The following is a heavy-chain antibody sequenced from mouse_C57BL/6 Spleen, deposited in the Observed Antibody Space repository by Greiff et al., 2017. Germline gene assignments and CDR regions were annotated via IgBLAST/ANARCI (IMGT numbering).Heavy chain of an antibody. Sequence: QVQLQQSGPELVKPGASVKISCKASGYAFSSSWMNWVKQRPGKGLEWIGRIYPGDGDTNYNGKFKGKATLTADKSSSTAYMQLSSLTSEDSAVDFCAADTRCSSGYWFAYWGQGTLVTVSA. CDR2: IYPGDGDT. V-gene: IGHV1-82*01. D-gene: IGHD3-2*02. CDR1: GYAFSSSW. CDR3: AADTRCSSGYWFAY. J-gene: IGHJ3*01.